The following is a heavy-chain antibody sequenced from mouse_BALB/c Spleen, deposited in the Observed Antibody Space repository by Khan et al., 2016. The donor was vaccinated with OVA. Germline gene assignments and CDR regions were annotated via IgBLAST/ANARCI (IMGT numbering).Heavy chain of an antibody. CDR2: ISSDSSTI. J-gene: IGHJ2*01. Sequence: EVQLVESGGGLVQPGGSRKLSCAASGFTFSSFGMHWVRQAPEKGLEWVAYISSDSSTIYYADTVKGRFTISRDNPKNTLFLQMTSLRSDDTAMYYCTRSVYYGYYFDYWGQGTTLTVSS. D-gene: IGHD1-1*01. CDR3: TRSVYYGYYFDY. CDR1: GFTFSSFG. V-gene: IGHV5-17*02.